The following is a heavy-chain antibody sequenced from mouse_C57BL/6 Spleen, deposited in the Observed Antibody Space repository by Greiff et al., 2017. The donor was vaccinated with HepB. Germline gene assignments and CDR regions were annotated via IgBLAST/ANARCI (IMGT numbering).Heavy chain of an antibody. CDR3: ARGDLLWLRRFDY. CDR1: GFTFSDYG. D-gene: IGHD2-2*01. CDR2: ISSGSSTI. Sequence: DVHLVESGGGLVKPGGSLKLSCAASGFTFSDYGMHWVRQAPEKGLEWVAYISSGSSTIYYADTVKGRFTISRDNAKNTLFLQMTSLRSEDTAMYYCARGDLLWLRRFDYWGQGTTLTVSS. J-gene: IGHJ2*01. V-gene: IGHV5-17*01.